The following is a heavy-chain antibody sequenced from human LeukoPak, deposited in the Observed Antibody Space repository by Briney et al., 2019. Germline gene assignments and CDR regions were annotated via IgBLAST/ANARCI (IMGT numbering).Heavy chain of an antibody. J-gene: IGHJ4*02. V-gene: IGHV3-23*01. CDR3: AKDRRYSSGWYSGED. CDR1: GLTFSGYA. CDR2: ISGSGNST. Sequence: PGGSLRLSCAASGLTFSGYAMSWVRQAPGKGLEWVSAISGSGNSTYYADSVKGRFTISRDNSKNTLYLQMNSLRAEDTAVYYCAKDRRYSSGWYSGEDWGQGTLVTFSS. D-gene: IGHD6-19*01.